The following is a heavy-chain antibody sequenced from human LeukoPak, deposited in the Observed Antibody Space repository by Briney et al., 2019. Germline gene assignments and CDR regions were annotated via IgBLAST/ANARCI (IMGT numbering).Heavy chain of an antibody. D-gene: IGHD3-16*02. J-gene: IGHJ4*02. V-gene: IGHV4-59*01. Sequence: PGGSLRLSCAASGFTFSDYYMSWIRQPPGKGLEWIGYIYYSGSTNYNPSLKSRVTISVDTSKNQFSLKLSSVTAADTAVYYCARAAWGSYRFDYWGQGTLVTVSS. CDR1: GFTFSDYY. CDR3: ARAAWGSYRFDY. CDR2: IYYSGST.